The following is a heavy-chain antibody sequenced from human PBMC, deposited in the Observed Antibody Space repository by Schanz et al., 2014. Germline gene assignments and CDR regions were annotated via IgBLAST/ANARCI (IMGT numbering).Heavy chain of an antibody. CDR2: INPNSGGT. CDR1: GYTFTGYY. D-gene: IGHD6-6*01. Sequence: QVQLVQSGAEVKKPGASVKVSCKASGYTFTGYYMHWVRQAPGQGLEWMGWINPNSGGTNYAQKFQGRVTMPSDTSISTAYMELSRLRYDDTDVYSCARAGQELEYSSLSPIWYFDLWGRGPLVTVSS. CDR3: ARAGQELEYSSLSPIWYFDL. J-gene: IGHJ2*01. V-gene: IGHV1-2*02.